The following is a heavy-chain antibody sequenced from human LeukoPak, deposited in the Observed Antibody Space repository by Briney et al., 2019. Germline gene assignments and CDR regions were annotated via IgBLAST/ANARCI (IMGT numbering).Heavy chain of an antibody. D-gene: IGHD1-26*01. V-gene: IGHV3-33*01. CDR2: IWYDGSNK. CDR1: GFTFSSYG. J-gene: IGHJ4*02. Sequence: PGGSLRLSCAASGFTFSSYGMHWVRQAPGKGLEWVAVIWYDGSNKYYADSVKGRFTISRDNSKNTLYLQMNSLRAEDTAVYYCARYNGWELLFPDYWGQGTLVTVSS. CDR3: ARYNGWELLFPDY.